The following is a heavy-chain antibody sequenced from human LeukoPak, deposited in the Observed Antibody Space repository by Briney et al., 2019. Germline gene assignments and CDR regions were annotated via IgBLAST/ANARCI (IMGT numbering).Heavy chain of an antibody. CDR2: INHSGST. J-gene: IGHJ3*02. Sequence: PSETLSLTCTVSGYSISSGYYWSWIRQPPGKGLEWIGEINHSGSTNYNPSLKSRVTISVDTSKNQFSLKLSSVTAADTAVYYCAREAGGAFDIWGQGTMVTVSS. CDR1: GYSISSGYY. CDR3: AREAGGAFDI. V-gene: IGHV4-38-2*02. D-gene: IGHD1-14*01.